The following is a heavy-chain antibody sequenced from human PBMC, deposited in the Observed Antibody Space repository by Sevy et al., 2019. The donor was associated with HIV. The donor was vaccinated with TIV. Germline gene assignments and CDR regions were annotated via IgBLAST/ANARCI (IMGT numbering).Heavy chain of an antibody. Sequence: GGSLRLSCAASGFTFSSYGMHWVRQAPGKGLEWVAVIWYDGSNKYYADSVKGRFTISRDNSKNMLYLQMNSLRAEDTAVYYCARAGSGYEGDYYYYYYMDVWGKGTTVTVSS. CDR2: IWYDGSNK. CDR1: GFTFSSYG. D-gene: IGHD5-12*01. CDR3: ARAGSGYEGDYYYYYYMDV. J-gene: IGHJ6*03. V-gene: IGHV3-33*01.